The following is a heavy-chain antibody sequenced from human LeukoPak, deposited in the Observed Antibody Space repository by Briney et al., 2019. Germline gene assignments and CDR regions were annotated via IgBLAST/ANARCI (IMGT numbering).Heavy chain of an antibody. Sequence: GGSLRLSCAASGFTFDDYGMSWVRQAPGKGLEWVSGISWNGGSTGYADSVKGRFTISRDNAKNSLYLQMNSLRAEDTALYYCAREGNYYGSGSYYNAFDIWGQGTMVTVSS. J-gene: IGHJ3*02. D-gene: IGHD3-10*01. CDR3: AREGNYYGSGSYYNAFDI. CDR2: ISWNGGST. V-gene: IGHV3-20*04. CDR1: GFTFDDYG.